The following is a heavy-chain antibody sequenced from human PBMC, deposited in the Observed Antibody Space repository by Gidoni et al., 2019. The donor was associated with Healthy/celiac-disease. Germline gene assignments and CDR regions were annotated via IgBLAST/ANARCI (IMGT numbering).Heavy chain of an antibody. D-gene: IGHD3-10*01. CDR2: INHSGST. V-gene: IGHV4-34*01. Sequence: QVQLQQWGAGLLKPSETLSLTCAVYGGSFSGYYWSWIRQPPGKGLEWIGEINHSGSTNYNPSLKSRGTISVDTSKNQFSLKLSSVTAADTAVYYCARGTVTLLWFGAHYFDYWGQGTLVTVSS. CDR1: GGSFSGYY. CDR3: ARGTVTLLWFGAHYFDY. J-gene: IGHJ4*02.